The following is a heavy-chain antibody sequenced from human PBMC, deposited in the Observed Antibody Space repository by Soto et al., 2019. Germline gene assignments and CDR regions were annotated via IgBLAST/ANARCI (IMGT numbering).Heavy chain of an antibody. CDR2: INHSRSA. D-gene: IGHD1-1*01. V-gene: IGHV4-34*01. CDR3: SRCRTLNTGAPHDY. J-gene: IGHJ4*02. Sequence: AEPRSDTCSGCGGATRGYYCTWIRQPQGKGLEWIGEINHSRSANYKPSLTSRVTISVDTSRNQFSLKMSSVTAADTAVYYCSRCRTLNTGAPHDYWTLGT. CDR1: GGATRGYY.